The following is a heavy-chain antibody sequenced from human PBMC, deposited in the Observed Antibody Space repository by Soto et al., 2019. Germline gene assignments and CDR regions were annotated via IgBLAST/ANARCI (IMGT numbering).Heavy chain of an antibody. CDR1: GGSFSDYY. Sequence: QVQLQQWGAGLLKPSETLSLTCAVYGGSFSDYYWSWIRQPPGKGLEWIGEINHSGSTNYNPSLQSRVTISVDTSKHQFSLQLSSMTAADTAVYYCARTGHLFDDWGQGISVTVSS. CDR3: ARTGHLFDD. J-gene: IGHJ4*02. V-gene: IGHV4-34*01. CDR2: INHSGST.